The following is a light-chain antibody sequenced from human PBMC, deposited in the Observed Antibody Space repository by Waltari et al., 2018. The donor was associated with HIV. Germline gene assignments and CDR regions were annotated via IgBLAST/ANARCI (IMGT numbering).Light chain of an antibody. CDR3: KQGYTTRWT. Sequence: IQMTQSHSSPCASVGDRGTITCRASQSIKNFLYWYQQKPVKAPKLLIYGASRLHSGVLSSFSGCGSRTEFTLTVHSLQPEDLETYYCKQGYTTRWTFGLGTKVEMK. V-gene: IGKV1-39*01. CDR1: QSIKNF. J-gene: IGKJ1*01. CDR2: GAS.